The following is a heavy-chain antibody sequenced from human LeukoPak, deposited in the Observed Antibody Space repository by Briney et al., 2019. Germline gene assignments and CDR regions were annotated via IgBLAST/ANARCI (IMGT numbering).Heavy chain of an antibody. CDR1: GGSISSYY. Sequence: SETLSLTCTVSGGSISSYYWSWIRQPPGKGLEWIGYIYYSGSTNYNPTLKSRVTISVDTSKNQFSLKLSSVTAADTAVYYCAREPNYYDSSGYALADAFDIWGQGTMVTVSS. CDR3: AREPNYYDSSGYALADAFDI. CDR2: IYYSGST. D-gene: IGHD3-22*01. V-gene: IGHV4-59*01. J-gene: IGHJ3*02.